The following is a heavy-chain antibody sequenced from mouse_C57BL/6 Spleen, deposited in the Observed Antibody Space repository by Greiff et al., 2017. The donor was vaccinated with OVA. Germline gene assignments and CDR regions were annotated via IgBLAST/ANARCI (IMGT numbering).Heavy chain of an antibody. V-gene: IGHV5-4*01. Sequence: EVHLVESGGGLVKPGGSLKLSCAASGFTFSSYAMSWVRQTPEKRLEWVATISDGGSYTYYPDNVKGRFTISRDNAKNNLYLQMSHLKSEDTAMYYCARYYYGSSPYYAMDYWGQGTSVTVSS. CDR1: GFTFSSYA. D-gene: IGHD1-1*01. CDR2: ISDGGSYT. CDR3: ARYYYGSSPYYAMDY. J-gene: IGHJ4*01.